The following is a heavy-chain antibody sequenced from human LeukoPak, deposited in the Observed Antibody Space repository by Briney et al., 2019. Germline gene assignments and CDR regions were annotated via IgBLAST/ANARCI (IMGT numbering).Heavy chain of an antibody. CDR3: ARGQIDYYDSSGYYEY. CDR1: GYTFTSYD. D-gene: IGHD3-22*01. V-gene: IGHV1-8*01. J-gene: IGHJ4*02. CDR2: MNPNSGNA. Sequence: ASVKVSCKASGYTFTSYDINWVRQATGQGLEWMGWMNPNSGNAGYAQKFQGRVTMTRNTSISTAYMELSSLRSEDTAVYYCARGQIDYYDSSGYYEYWGQGTLVTVSS.